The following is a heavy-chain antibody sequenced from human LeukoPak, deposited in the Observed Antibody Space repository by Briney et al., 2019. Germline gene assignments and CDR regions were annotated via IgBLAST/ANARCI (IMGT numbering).Heavy chain of an antibody. CDR2: IFGGSRT. CDR1: GFTVSNNY. J-gene: IGHJ4*02. V-gene: IGHV3-53*04. D-gene: IGHD2-15*01. Sequence: GGSLRLSCAASGFTVSNNYMTWVRQAPGKGLEWVSMIFGGSRTDYADSVKGRFTISRHNSKNTLYLQMNSLRAEDTAVYYCARGLRGSGRLDYWGQGTLVTVSS. CDR3: ARGLRGSGRLDY.